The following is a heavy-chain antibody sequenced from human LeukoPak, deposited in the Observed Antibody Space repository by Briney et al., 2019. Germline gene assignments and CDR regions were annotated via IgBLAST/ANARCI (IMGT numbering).Heavy chain of an antibody. CDR1: GGSFSGYY. V-gene: IGHV4-34*01. Sequence: SETLSLTCAVSGGSFSGYYLSWIRQPPGKGLELIGEIKHSGSTNYNPSLKSRVSISVDTSKNQFSLKLSSVTAADTAVYYCARGGWNKFDYWGQGTLVTVSS. CDR3: ARGGWNKFDY. J-gene: IGHJ4*02. D-gene: IGHD1-1*01. CDR2: IKHSGST.